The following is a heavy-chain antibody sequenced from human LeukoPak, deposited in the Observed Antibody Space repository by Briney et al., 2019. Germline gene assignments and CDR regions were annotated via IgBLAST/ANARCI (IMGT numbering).Heavy chain of an antibody. D-gene: IGHD3-22*01. V-gene: IGHV1-2*02. Sequence: GASVKVSCKASGYTFTGYYMHWVRQAPGQGLEWMGWINPNSGGTNYAQKFQGRVTMTRDTSISTAYMELSRLRSDDTAVYYCARDRRVGYDSSGYYFDYWDQGTLVTVSS. CDR3: ARDRRVGYDSSGYYFDY. CDR2: INPNSGGT. J-gene: IGHJ4*02. CDR1: GYTFTGYY.